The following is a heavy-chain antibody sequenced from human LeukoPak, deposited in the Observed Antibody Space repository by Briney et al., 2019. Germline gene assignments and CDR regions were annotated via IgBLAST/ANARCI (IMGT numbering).Heavy chain of an antibody. V-gene: IGHV3-53*01. CDR2: IYSGGST. Sequence: GGSLRLSCTVSGFTVSSDSMCWVRQAPGKGLEWVSFIYSGGSTHYSDPVKGRFTISTDNSKNTLYLQMNSLRAEDTAVYYWARDRQNYYYYYMDVWGKGTTVTVSS. CDR1: GFTVSSDS. CDR3: ARDRQNYYYYYMDV. J-gene: IGHJ6*03.